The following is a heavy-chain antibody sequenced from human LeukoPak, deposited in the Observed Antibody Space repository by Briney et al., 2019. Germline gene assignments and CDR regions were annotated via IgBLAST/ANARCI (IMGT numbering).Heavy chain of an antibody. CDR1: GFTFSSYG. CDR2: IWYDGSNK. V-gene: IGHV3-33*01. CDR3: ARDKRYSGYGRYFDY. D-gene: IGHD5-12*01. Sequence: GGSLRLSRAASGFTFSSYGMHWVRQAPGKGLEWVAVIWYDGSNKYYADSVKGRFTISRDNSKNTLYLQMNSLRAEDTAVYYCARDKRYSGYGRYFDYWGQGTLVTVSS. J-gene: IGHJ4*02.